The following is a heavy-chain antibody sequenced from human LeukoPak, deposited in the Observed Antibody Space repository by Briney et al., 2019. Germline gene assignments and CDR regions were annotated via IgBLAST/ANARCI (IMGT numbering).Heavy chain of an antibody. CDR2: ISYDGSNK. J-gene: IGHJ4*02. CDR3: ARTYYYGSGSYYKGYFDY. D-gene: IGHD3-10*01. V-gene: IGHV3-30-3*01. CDR1: GFTFSSYA. Sequence: GGSLRLSCAASGFTFSSYAMHWVRRAPGKGLEWVAVISYDGSNKYYADSVKGRFTISRDNSKNTLYLQMNSLRAEDTAVYYCARTYYYGSGSYYKGYFDYWGQGTLVTVSS.